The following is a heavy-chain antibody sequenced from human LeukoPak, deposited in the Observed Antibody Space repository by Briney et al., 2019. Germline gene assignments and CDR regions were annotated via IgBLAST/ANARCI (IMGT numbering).Heavy chain of an antibody. J-gene: IGHJ1*01. CDR1: GFGFNYYG. CDR2: ISYDERGK. V-gene: IGHV3-30*03. Sequence: GGSLRLSCAASGFGFNYYGMVWFRQSPGKGLEWVATISYDERGKHYADSVQGRFTISRDNSKSVLYLQLDYLRPEDTAVYYCSTDGPPKFEHWGQGPLVPVSS. CDR3: STDGPPKFEH. D-gene: IGHD3-16*01.